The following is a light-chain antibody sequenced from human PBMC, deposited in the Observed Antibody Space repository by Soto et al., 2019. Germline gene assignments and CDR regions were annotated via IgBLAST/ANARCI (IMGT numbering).Light chain of an antibody. Sequence: VMTLSAATLSVSQGERATLSCRASQSVGSNLAWYQQKPGQAPRLLIYGASTRATGIPARFSGSGSGTDFTLTISSLEPEDFVVYYSHQYGRLHPSGQGT. CDR2: GAS. CDR1: QSVGSN. V-gene: IGKV3-15*01. J-gene: IGKJ1*01. CDR3: HQYGRLHP.